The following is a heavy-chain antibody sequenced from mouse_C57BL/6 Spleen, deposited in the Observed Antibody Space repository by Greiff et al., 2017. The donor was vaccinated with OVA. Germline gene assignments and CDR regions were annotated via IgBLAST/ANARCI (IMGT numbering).Heavy chain of an antibody. CDR3: AMTEKNRYFDY. D-gene: IGHD2-13*01. Sequence: QVQLQQPGAELVMPGASVKLSCKASGYTFTSYWMHWVKQRPGQGLEWIGEIDPSDSYTNYNQKFKGKSTLTVDKSSSTAYMQLSSLTSEDSAVYYCAMTEKNRYFDYWGQGTTLTVSS. J-gene: IGHJ2*01. CDR2: IDPSDSYT. V-gene: IGHV1-69*01. CDR1: GYTFTSYW.